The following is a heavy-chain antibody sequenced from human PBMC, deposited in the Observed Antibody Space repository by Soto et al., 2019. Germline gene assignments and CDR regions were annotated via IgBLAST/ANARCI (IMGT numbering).Heavy chain of an antibody. CDR3: ARCSGWYGQCYFDC. V-gene: IGHV3-53*02. D-gene: IGHD6-13*01. CDR2: LYRDGRT. J-gene: IGHJ4*02. CDR1: GFIVSSSY. Sequence: DVQLVETGGGLIQPGGSLRLSCAASGFIVSSSYMSWVRQAPGKGLEWVSVLYRDGRTYYADSVKGRFTISSDNSKNTLYLQMNSLSAEDTAVYYCARCSGWYGQCYFDCWGQGTLVTVSS.